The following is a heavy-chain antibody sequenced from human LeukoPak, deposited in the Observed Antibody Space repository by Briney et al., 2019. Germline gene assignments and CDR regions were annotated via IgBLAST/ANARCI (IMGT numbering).Heavy chain of an antibody. V-gene: IGHV3-21*01. Sequence: GGSLTLSCAASGFTFTSYSMNWVRQAPGKGLEWVSSISSSSSYIYYADSVKGRFTISRDNAKNSLYLQMNSLRAEDTAVYYCARDDYYDSSGYYSVRGDAFDIWGQGTMVTVSS. CDR3: ARDDYYDSSGYYSVRGDAFDI. D-gene: IGHD3-22*01. J-gene: IGHJ3*02. CDR2: ISSSSSYI. CDR1: GFTFTSYS.